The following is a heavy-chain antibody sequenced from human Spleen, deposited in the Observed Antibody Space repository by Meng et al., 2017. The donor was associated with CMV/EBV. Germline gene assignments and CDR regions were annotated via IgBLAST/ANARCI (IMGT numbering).Heavy chain of an antibody. Sequence: ASVKVSCKASGYTFTSYDINWVRQATGQGLEWMGWMNPNSGNTGYAQKFQGRVTMTRNTSISTAYMELSSLRSEDTAVYYCARAGRSSGWDDYDYWGQGTLVTVSS. CDR1: GYTFTSYD. V-gene: IGHV1-8*01. J-gene: IGHJ4*02. CDR3: ARAGRSSGWDDYDY. D-gene: IGHD6-19*01. CDR2: MNPNSGNT.